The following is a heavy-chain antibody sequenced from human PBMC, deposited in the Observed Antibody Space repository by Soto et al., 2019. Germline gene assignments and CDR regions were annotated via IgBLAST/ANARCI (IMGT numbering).Heavy chain of an antibody. CDR1: GLTFSSHS. Sequence: PGGSLRLSCAGSGLTFSSHSMAWVRQAPGKGLEWVSAISGSGRDTHYADSVRGRFTVSRDSSKNTLYLQMNSLRAEDTAVYFCAKESGVIQGFIYLEYWGRGTLVTVSS. J-gene: IGHJ4*02. D-gene: IGHD5-18*01. CDR3: AKESGVIQGFIYLEY. V-gene: IGHV3-23*01. CDR2: ISGSGRDT.